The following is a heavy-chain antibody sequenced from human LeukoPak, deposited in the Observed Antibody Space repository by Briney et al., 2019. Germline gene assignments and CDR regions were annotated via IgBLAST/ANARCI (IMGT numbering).Heavy chain of an antibody. V-gene: IGHV4-59*01. J-gene: IGHJ5*02. D-gene: IGHD3-10*01. CDR3: ARDGSGSYLNWFDP. Sequence: PSETLSLTCTVSGGSISSYYWNWIRRPPGKGLEWIGHTYNSGSTNYNPSLKSRVTISVDTSKNQFSLKLTSVTAADTAVYYCARDGSGSYLNWFDPWGQGTLVTVSS. CDR1: GGSISSYY. CDR2: TYNSGST.